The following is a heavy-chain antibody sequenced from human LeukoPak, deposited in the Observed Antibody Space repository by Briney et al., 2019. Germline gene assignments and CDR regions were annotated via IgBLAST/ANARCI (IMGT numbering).Heavy chain of an antibody. CDR3: ARELYYYDSSGYYYLFDY. V-gene: IGHV3-21*01. D-gene: IGHD3-22*01. J-gene: IGHJ4*02. CDR2: ISSSSSYI. Sequence: GSLRLSCAASGFTFSSYSMNWVRQAPGKGLEWVSSISSSSSYIYYADSVKGRFTISRDNAKNSLYLQMNSPRAEDTAVYYCARELYYYDSSGYYYLFDYWGQGTLVTVSS. CDR1: GFTFSSYS.